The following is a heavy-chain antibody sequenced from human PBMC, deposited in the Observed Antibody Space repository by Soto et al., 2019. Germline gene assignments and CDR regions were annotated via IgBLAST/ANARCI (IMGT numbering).Heavy chain of an antibody. CDR3: ARGRTSSPTPGDY. Sequence: QVQLQESGPGLVKPSQTLSLTCTVSGGSISSGGYYWSWIRQHPGKGLEWIGYIYYSGSPYYNPSLKSRVTISVDTSNNQFPLKLSSVTAADTAVYYCARGRTSSPTPGDYWGQGTLVTVSS. CDR1: GGSISSGGYY. CDR2: IYYSGSP. J-gene: IGHJ4*02. V-gene: IGHV4-31*03. D-gene: IGHD2-2*01.